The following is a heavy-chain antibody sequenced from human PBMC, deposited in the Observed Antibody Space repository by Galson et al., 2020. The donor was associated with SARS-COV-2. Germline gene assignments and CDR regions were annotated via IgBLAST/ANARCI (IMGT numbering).Heavy chain of an antibody. V-gene: IGHV3-74*01. CDR3: ARGYGGNSLGWFDP. CDR2: INSDGSST. CDR1: GFTFSSYW. D-gene: IGHD2-21*02. J-gene: IGHJ5*02. Sequence: GGSLRLSCEASGFTFSSYWMPWVRQAPGKGLVWVSRINSDGSSTLYADSVKGRFTISRDNAKNTLYLQMNSLRAEDTAVYYCARGYGGNSLGWFDPWGQGTLVTVSS.